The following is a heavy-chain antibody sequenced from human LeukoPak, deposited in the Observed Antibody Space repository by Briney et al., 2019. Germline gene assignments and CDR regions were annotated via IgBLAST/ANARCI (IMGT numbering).Heavy chain of an antibody. D-gene: IGHD2-2*01. CDR3: ARRSTRCYRCFDP. CDR1: GYTFTSYD. V-gene: IGHV1-8*01. J-gene: IGHJ5*02. Sequence: GASVKVSCKASGYTFTSYDINWVRQATGQGLECMGWMNPNSGNTGYAQNFQGRVTMTRNTSTTTAYMELSGLRSEDTAVYYCARRSTRCYRCFDPWGQGTLVTVSS. CDR2: MNPNSGNT.